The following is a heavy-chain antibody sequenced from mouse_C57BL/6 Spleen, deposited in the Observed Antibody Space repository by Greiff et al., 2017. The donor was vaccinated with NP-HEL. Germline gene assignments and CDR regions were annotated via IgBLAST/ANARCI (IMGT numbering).Heavy chain of an antibody. CDR3: AREGGSSYGAMDY. Sequence: QVQLQQPGAELVKPGASVKMSCKASGYTFTSYWITWVKQRPGQGLEWIGDIYPGSGSTNYNEKFKSKATLTVDTSSSTAYMQLSSLTSEDSAVYYCAREGGSSYGAMDYWGQGTSVTVSS. D-gene: IGHD1-1*01. CDR2: IYPGSGST. V-gene: IGHV1-55*01. CDR1: GYTFTSYW. J-gene: IGHJ4*01.